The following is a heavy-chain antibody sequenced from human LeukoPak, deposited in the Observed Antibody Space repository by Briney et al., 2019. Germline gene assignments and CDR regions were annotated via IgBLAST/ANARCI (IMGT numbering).Heavy chain of an antibody. V-gene: IGHV4-59*12. CDR2: IYYSGTT. D-gene: IGHD3-9*01. CDR3: AREQLRGYDILTGQIDY. Sequence: SETLSLTCTVSGGSISSYYWSWIRQPPGKGLEWIGYIYYSGTTNYNPSLKSRVTISVDTSKNQFSLKLSSVTAADTAVYYCAREQLRGYDILTGQIDYWGQGTLVTVSS. J-gene: IGHJ4*02. CDR1: GGSISSYY.